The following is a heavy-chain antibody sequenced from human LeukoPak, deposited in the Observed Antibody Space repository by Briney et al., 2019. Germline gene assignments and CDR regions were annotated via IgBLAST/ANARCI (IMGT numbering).Heavy chain of an antibody. CDR1: GFTFSTYG. CDR2: ISGSSTAI. J-gene: IGHJ4*02. CDR3: ATYSGYDRIFDH. V-gene: IGHV3-48*01. D-gene: IGHD5-12*01. Sequence: GGSLRLSCAASGFTFSTYGMNWVRQVPGEGLEWVSYISGSSTAIYYTDSVKGRFTISRDNAEKSVYLQMNGLRVEDTAVYYCATYSGYDRIFDHWGQGTLVTVSS.